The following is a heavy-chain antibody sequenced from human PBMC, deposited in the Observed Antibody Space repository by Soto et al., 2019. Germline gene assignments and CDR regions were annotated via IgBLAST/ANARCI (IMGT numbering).Heavy chain of an antibody. CDR1: GGSIRVTDYF. J-gene: IGHJ5*02. CDR3: TRDSGWFDP. CDR2: IYHSGST. Sequence: SETLSLTCTFSGGSIRVTDYFWGWIRQPPGKALEWIASIYHSGSTYYNPSLKSRVTMSIDTSNNQFALTLNSVSAADTAVYFCTRDSGWFDPWGQGTLVTV. V-gene: IGHV4-39*02. D-gene: IGHD7-27*01.